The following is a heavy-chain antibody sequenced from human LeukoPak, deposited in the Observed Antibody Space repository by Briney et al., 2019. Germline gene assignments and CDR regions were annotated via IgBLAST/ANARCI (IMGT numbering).Heavy chain of an antibody. CDR2: INHSGST. V-gene: IGHV4-34*01. CDR3: ARMSLAVAGTSPVDAFDI. CDR1: GGSFSGYY. D-gene: IGHD6-19*01. Sequence: KPSETLSLTCAVYGGSFSGYYWSWIRQPPGKGLEWIGEINHSGSTNYNPSLKSRVTISVDTSKNQFSLQLSSVTAADTAVYYCARMSLAVAGTSPVDAFDIWGQGTMVTVSS. J-gene: IGHJ3*02.